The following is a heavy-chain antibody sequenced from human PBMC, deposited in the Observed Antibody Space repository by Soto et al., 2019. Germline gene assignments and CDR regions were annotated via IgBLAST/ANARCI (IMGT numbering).Heavy chain of an antibody. V-gene: IGHV3-21*01. CDR3: AIYLRVRDAFDS. D-gene: IGHD4-17*01. J-gene: IGHJ3*02. CDR1: GFTFSSYS. CDR2: ISSSSSYI. Sequence: GGSPRLSCAASGFTFSSYSMNWVRQAPGKGLEWVSSISSSSSYIYYADSVKGRFTISRDNAKNSLYLQMNSLRAEDTAVYYCAIYLRVRDAFDSWVHWTMVTVS.